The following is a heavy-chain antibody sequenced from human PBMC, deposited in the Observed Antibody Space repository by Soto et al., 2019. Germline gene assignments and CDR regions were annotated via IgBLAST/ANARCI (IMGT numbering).Heavy chain of an antibody. CDR1: GFTFSSYS. J-gene: IGHJ4*02. Sequence: PGGSLRLSCAASGFTFSSYSMNWVRQAPGKGLEWVSSISSSSSYIHYADSVKGRFTISRDNANNSLYLQMNSLRAEDTAVYYCARAPGAAARPPFEYWGQGTMVTVSS. CDR2: ISSSSSYI. V-gene: IGHV3-21*01. CDR3: ARAPGAAARPPFEY. D-gene: IGHD6-13*01.